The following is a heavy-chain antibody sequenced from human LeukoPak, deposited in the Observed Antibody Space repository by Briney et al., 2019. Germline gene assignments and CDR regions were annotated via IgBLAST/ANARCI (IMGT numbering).Heavy chain of an antibody. V-gene: IGHV3-23*01. D-gene: IGHD2-15*01. J-gene: IGHJ4*02. CDR3: ARAPVTSCRGAFCYPFDY. CDR1: GFPLSSYA. Sequence: GSLRLSCAASGFPLSSYAMSWVRQGPGKGLEWVAATSSSDPGTYHADSVRGRFTISRDNSKNTLYPQMNRLRVEDAAVYYCARAPVTSCRGAFCYPFDYWGQGTLVTVSS. CDR2: TSSSDPGT.